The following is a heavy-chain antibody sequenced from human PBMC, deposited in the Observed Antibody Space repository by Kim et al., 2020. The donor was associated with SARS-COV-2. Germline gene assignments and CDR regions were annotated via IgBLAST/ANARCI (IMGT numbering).Heavy chain of an antibody. Sequence: GNTKYSQNFQGRVTFARDTSASTAYMELSSLRPEDTAVYFCAGGGNRFEYWGRGTLVTVSS. J-gene: IGHJ4*02. V-gene: IGHV1-3*01. CDR2: GNT. CDR3: AGGGNRFEY. D-gene: IGHD2-15*01.